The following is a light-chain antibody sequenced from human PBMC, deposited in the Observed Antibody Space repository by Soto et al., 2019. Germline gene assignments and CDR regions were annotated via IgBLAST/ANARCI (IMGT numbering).Light chain of an antibody. Sequence: DIQMTQSPSSLSASVGDRVTITCRASQSISSYLNWYQQKPGKAPKLLIYAASSLQSGVPSRFSGSGSGTDFTLTTSSLQPEDFATYYCQQSYSTLEGFGPGTKVDIK. CDR2: AAS. CDR1: QSISSY. J-gene: IGKJ3*01. CDR3: QQSYSTLEG. V-gene: IGKV1-39*01.